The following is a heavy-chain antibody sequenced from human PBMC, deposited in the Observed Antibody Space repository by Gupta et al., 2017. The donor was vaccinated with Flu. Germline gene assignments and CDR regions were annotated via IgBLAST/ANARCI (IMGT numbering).Heavy chain of an antibody. CDR2: ISYDGSNK. Sequence: QVQLVESGGGGVQTGRSLRLSCAASGFTFINYGMHWVRQPPGKGLEWVAVISYDGSNKYYADSVKGRFTISGDKSKNTLYLQMTSLRAEDTAIYYCAKGRDSREGNVDYWGQGTLVTVSS. D-gene: IGHD1-26*01. J-gene: IGHJ4*02. V-gene: IGHV3-30*18. CDR3: AKGRDSREGNVDY. CDR1: GFTFINYG.